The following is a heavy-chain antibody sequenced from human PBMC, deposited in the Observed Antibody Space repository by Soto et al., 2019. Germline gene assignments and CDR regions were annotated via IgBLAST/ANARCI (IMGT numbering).Heavy chain of an antibody. CDR2: ISAYNGNT. V-gene: IGHV1-18*01. D-gene: IGHD3-10*01. J-gene: IGHJ5*02. CDR3: ARDPRPGYKISGWFDP. CDR1: GYTFTSYG. Sequence: ASVKVSCKASGYTFTSYGISWVRQAPGQGLEWMGWISAYNGNTNYAQKLQGRVTMTTDTSTSTAYMELRSLRSDDTAVYYCARDPRPGYKISGWFDPWGQGTLVTVSS.